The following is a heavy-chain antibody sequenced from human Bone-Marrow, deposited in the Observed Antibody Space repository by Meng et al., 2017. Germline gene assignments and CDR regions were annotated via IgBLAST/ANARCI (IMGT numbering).Heavy chain of an antibody. D-gene: IGHD3-3*01. J-gene: IGHJ5*02. CDR1: GFTFSSYW. CDR3: ARTIFGVAPNWFDP. V-gene: IGHV3-7*01. CDR2: IKQDGSEK. Sequence: GESLKISCAASGFTFSSYWMSWVRQAPGKGLEWVANIKQDGSEKYYVDSVKGRFTISRDNAKNSLYLQMNSLSAEDTAVYYCARTIFGVAPNWFDPWGQGTLVTVSS.